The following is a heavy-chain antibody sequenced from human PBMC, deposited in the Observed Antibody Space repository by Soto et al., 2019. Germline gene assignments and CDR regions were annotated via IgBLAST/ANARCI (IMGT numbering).Heavy chain of an antibody. Sequence: PGESLKISCKGSGYSFTSYWISWVRQMPGKGLEWMGIINPGDSDTRYSPSFQGQVTISADKSISTAYLQWSTLKASDTATYYCAKSYGDSYYYYYGMDVWGQGTTVTVSS. CDR1: GYSFTSYW. CDR2: INPGDSDT. J-gene: IGHJ6*02. V-gene: IGHV5-51*01. CDR3: AKSYGDSYYYYYGMDV. D-gene: IGHD4-17*01.